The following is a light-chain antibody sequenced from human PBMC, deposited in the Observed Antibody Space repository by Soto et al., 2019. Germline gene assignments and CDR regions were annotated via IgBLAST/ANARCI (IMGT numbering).Light chain of an antibody. Sequence: QSALTQPASVSGSPGQSITISCTGTSRDVGAYDYVSWYLQYPGKAPQLLIYYVDHRPSGVSSRFSGSKSGNTASLTISGLQAEDEGDYYCCSYADGSIYFFGTGTKVTAL. CDR3: CSYADGSIYF. J-gene: IGLJ1*01. CDR1: SRDVGAYDY. V-gene: IGLV2-14*03. CDR2: YVD.